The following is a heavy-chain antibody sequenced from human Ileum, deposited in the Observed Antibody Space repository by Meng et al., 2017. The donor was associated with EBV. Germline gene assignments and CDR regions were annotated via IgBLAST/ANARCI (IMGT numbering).Heavy chain of an antibody. CDR3: ARVGQWLPIDY. V-gene: IGHV4-4*02. CDR2: IYHSGST. CDR1: GGSIRSSNW. D-gene: IGHD6-19*01. J-gene: IGHJ4*02. Sequence: QVERQGSGPGRVKPSGSLSLTCAVSGGSIRSSNWWSWVRQPPGKGLEWIGEIYHSGSTNYNPSLKSRVTISVDKSKNQFSLNLSSVTAADTAVYYCARVGQWLPIDYWGQGTLVTVSS.